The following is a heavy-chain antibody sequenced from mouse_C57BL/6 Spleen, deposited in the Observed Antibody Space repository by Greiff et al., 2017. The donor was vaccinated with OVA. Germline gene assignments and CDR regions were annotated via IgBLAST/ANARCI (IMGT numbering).Heavy chain of an antibody. CDR3: ARLGRGAVDV. D-gene: IGHD4-1*01. Sequence: EVHLVESGGGLVKPGGSLKLSCASSGFTFRDYGMHWVRHAPEKGLVWVAYISSGSSTIYYADTGKGRFTVSRDNAKNTLCLQMTSLRAEDTAMYYCARLGRGAVDVWGTGTTVTVAS. CDR1: GFTFRDYG. V-gene: IGHV5-17*01. J-gene: IGHJ1*03. CDR2: ISSGSSTI.